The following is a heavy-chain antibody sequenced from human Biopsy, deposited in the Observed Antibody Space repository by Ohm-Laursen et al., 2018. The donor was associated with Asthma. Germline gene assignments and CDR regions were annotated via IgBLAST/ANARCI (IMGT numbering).Heavy chain of an antibody. CDR3: AKRRGYSDLTDFDH. CDR1: GRPFGSYN. Sequence: SLRLSCAASGRPFGSYNMHWVRQAPGKGLEWVAVVSYDGGVAHYADSMKGRFTISRDNAKSTLYLQMNRLRTDDTAVYYCAKRRGYSDLTDFDHWGQGTLVTVSS. D-gene: IGHD3-3*01. CDR2: VSYDGGVA. V-gene: IGHV3-30-3*01. J-gene: IGHJ4*02.